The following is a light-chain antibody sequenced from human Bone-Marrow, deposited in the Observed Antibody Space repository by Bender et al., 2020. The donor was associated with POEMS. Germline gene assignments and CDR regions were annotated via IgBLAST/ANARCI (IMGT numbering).Light chain of an antibody. Sequence: QSALTQPASVSGSPGQSITISCTGTSSDVGGYNYVSWYQQHPGKAPKLMVYDVSHRPSGVSNRFSGSKSGNTASLTISGLQAEDEAEYYCSSYAGTRIFGGGTKLTVL. CDR3: SSYAGTRI. V-gene: IGLV2-14*03. CDR1: SSDVGGYNY. CDR2: DVS. J-gene: IGLJ2*01.